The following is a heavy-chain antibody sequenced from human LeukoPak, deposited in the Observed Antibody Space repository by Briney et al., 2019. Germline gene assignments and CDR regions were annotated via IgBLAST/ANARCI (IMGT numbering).Heavy chain of an antibody. J-gene: IGHJ6*02. V-gene: IGHV3-9*01. CDR3: AKGRGSGWYFIGYYGMDV. CDR2: ISWNSGSI. Sequence: GGSLRLSCAASGFTFDDYAMHWVRQAPGKGLEWVSGISWNSGSIGYADSVKGRFTISRDNAKNSQYLQMNSLRAEDTALYYCAKGRGSGWYFIGYYGMDVWGQGTLVTVSS. CDR1: GFTFDDYA. D-gene: IGHD6-19*01.